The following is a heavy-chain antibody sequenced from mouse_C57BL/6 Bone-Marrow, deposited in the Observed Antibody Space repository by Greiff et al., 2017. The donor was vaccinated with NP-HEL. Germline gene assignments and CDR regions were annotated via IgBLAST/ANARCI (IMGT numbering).Heavy chain of an antibody. CDR2: IWSDGST. J-gene: IGHJ1*03. CDR3: ARHGSSLWYFDV. V-gene: IGHV2-6-1*01. CDR1: GFSLTSYG. Sequence: VKVVESGPGLVAPSQSLSITCTVSGFSLTSYGVHWVRQPPGKGLEWLVVIWSDGSTTYNSALKSRLSISKDNSKSQVFLKMNSLQTDDTAMYYCARHGSSLWYFDVWGTGTTVTVSS. D-gene: IGHD1-1*01.